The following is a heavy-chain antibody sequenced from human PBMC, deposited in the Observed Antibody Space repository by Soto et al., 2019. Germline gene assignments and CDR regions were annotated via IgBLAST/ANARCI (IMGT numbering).Heavy chain of an antibody. D-gene: IGHD6-6*01. CDR3: ARDEQLALDY. CDR2: ISYDGSNK. J-gene: IGHJ4*02. Sequence: QVQLVESGGGVVQPGRSLRLSCAASGFTFSSYAMHWVRQAPVKGLEWVAVISYDGSNKYYADSVKGRFTISRDNSKDTLYLQMTSLRAEDTAVYYCARDEQLALDYWGQGTLVTVSS. V-gene: IGHV3-30-3*01. CDR1: GFTFSSYA.